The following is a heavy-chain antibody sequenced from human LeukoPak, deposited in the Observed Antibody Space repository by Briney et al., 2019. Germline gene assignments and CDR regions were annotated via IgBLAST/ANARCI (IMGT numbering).Heavy chain of an antibody. CDR1: GFTFSSYS. D-gene: IGHD6-19*01. CDR3: ARALGIAVAGSDY. CDR2: ISSSSTYI. Sequence: GGSLRLSCSASGFTFSSYSMNWVRQAPGKGLGWVSSISSSSTYIYYADSVKGRFTISRDNAKNSLYLQMNSLRAEDTAVYYCARALGIAVAGSDYWGHGTLVTVSS. J-gene: IGHJ4*01. V-gene: IGHV3-21*01.